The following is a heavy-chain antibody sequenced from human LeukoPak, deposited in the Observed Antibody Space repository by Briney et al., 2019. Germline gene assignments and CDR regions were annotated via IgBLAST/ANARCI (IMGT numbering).Heavy chain of an antibody. Sequence: SETLSLTCTVSGGSISSGSYYWSWIRQPAGKGLEWIGRIYASGSTNYNPSLKSRVTISVDTSKNQFSLQLTSVTAADTAVYYCARHKRRGRVSRDGYNFATWGQGTLVTVSS. V-gene: IGHV4-61*02. D-gene: IGHD5-24*01. J-gene: IGHJ4*02. CDR3: ARHKRRGRVSRDGYNFAT. CDR1: GGSISSGSYY. CDR2: IYASGST.